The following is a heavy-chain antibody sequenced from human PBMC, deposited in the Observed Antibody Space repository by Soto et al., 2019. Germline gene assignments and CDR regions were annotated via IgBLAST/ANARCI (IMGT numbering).Heavy chain of an antibody. CDR1: GFRFSSYA. CDR3: TKDQVEAYYDTSGSQGY. V-gene: IGHV3-23*01. Sequence: EVQLLESGGGLVQPGGSLRLSCAASGFRFSSYARSWVRQVPGKGLAWASTISGSGGGTYYANSVKGRFTISRDNSKNTLYLQMNSLRAEDTAVYYCTKDQVEAYYDTSGSQGYWGQGTLVTVSS. CDR2: ISGSGGGT. D-gene: IGHD3-22*01. J-gene: IGHJ4*02.